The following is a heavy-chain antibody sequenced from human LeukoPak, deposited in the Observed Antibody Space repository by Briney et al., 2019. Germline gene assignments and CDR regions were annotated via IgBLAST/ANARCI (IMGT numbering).Heavy chain of an antibody. V-gene: IGHV4-31*11. J-gene: IGHJ4*02. Sequence: PSGALSLTCAVSGGSISSGGYFWSWIRQHPGKGLEWIGYIYYSGSTYYNPSLKSRVTISVDTSKNQFSLKLSSVTAADTAVYYCARDHMVRQPLWGQGTLVTVSS. CDR2: IYYSGST. CDR3: ARDHMVRQPL. CDR1: GGSISSGGYF. D-gene: IGHD3-10*01.